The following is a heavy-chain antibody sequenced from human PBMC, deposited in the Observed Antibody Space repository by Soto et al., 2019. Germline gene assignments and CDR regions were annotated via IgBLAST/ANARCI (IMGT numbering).Heavy chain of an antibody. CDR1: GFSLSTSGVG. J-gene: IGHJ3*02. D-gene: IGHD4-17*01. CDR3: AHRPYYYGDCGAFDI. V-gene: IGHV2-5*02. CDR2: ILWDDGK. Sequence: SGPTLVNPTQTLKLTCTFSGFSLSTSGVGVGWIRQPPGKALEWLALILWDDGKHYSPSLNSRLTITKDTSKNQVVLTMTDMDPVDTATFYCAHRPYYYGDCGAFDIWGQGTMVTVSS.